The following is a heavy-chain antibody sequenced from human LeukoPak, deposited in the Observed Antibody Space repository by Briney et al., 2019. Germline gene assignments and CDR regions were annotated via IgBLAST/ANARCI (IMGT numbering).Heavy chain of an antibody. V-gene: IGHV1-2*02. D-gene: IGHD1-14*01. J-gene: IGHJ4*02. CDR2: ITPNTGVT. CDR1: GYTFTDYY. CDR3: ARDQGTGIPFWAYFDY. Sequence: GASVKVSCKASGYTFTDYYMHWVRQAPGQGLEWMGWITPNTGVTIYAQKLQGRVTMTTDTSTGTAYMELRSLRSDDTAVYYCARDQGTGIPFWAYFDYWGQGAPVTVSS.